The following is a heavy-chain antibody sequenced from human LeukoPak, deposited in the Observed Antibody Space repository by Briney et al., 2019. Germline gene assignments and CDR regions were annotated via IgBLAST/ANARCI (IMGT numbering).Heavy chain of an antibody. D-gene: IGHD3-16*01. J-gene: IGHJ3*01. V-gene: IGHV3-20*04. CDR1: GFTFDDYG. CDR2: IKWNGGST. CDR3: AKGGGGAFDF. Sequence: PGGSLRLSCAASGFTFDDYGMSWVRQAPGKGLEWVSGIKWNGGSTGYADSVKGRFTISRDNAKNSLYLQMNSLRAEDTAVYYCAKGGGGAFDFWGQGTMVTVSS.